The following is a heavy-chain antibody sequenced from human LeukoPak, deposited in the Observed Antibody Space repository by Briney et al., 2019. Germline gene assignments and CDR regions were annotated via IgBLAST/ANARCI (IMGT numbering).Heavy chain of an antibody. CDR1: GFTFSSYS. J-gene: IGHJ4*02. D-gene: IGHD2-2*03. Sequence: PGGSLRLSCAASGFTFSSYSMNWVRQAPGKGLEWVSSISSSSSYIYYADSVKGRFTISRDNAKNSLYLQMNSLRAEDTAVYHCARGRGYCSSTSCYPREFFDYWGQGTQVTVSS. CDR3: ARGRGYCSSTSCYPREFFDY. V-gene: IGHV3-21*01. CDR2: ISSSSSYI.